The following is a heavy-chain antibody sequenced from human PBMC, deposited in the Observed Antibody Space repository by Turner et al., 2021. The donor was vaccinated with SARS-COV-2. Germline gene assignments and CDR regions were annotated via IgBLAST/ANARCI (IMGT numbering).Heavy chain of an antibody. V-gene: IGHV1-2*02. D-gene: IGHD2-21*02. J-gene: IGHJ6*02. CDR1: GYPFPDYY. CDR2: INPNSGGT. CDR3: SRANDRVTATGYYYGMDV. Sequence: QVQLVQSGAEVKKPGASVKVCCKASGYPFPDYYILWVRRAPGQGLEWMGGINPNSGGTNYAQTFQGRVTMTRGTSISAAYMELSRLRSDDKAMDFCSRANDRVTATGYYYGMDVWGQGTTVTVSS.